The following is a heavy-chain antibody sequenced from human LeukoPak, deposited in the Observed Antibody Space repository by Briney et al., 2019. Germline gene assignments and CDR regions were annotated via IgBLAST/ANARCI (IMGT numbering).Heavy chain of an antibody. CDR3: ARGGTTGTTRGGAFDI. V-gene: IGHV1-18*01. Sequence: ASVKVSCKASGYTFTSYGISWVRQAPGQGLEWMGWISAYNGNTNYAQKLQGRVTMSTDTSTSTAYMELRSLRSDDTAVYYCARGGTTGTTRGGAFDIWGQGTMVTVSS. D-gene: IGHD1-1*01. CDR2: ISAYNGNT. CDR1: GYTFTSYG. J-gene: IGHJ3*02.